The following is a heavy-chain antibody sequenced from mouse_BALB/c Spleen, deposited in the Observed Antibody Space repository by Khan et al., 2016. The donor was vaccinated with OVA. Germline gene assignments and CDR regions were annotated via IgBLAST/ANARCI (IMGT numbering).Heavy chain of an antibody. CDR3: DHPSYDPRYFEV. CDR2: IAPANGKT. V-gene: IGHV14-3*02. CDR1: GFNIKDSY. Sequence: IQLVQSGAELVKPGASVKLSCSASGFNIKDSYIHWVKQRPEQGLEWIGRIAPANGKTEYAPKFQGKATITADTSSNTSYLQLSSLTSEDSAVYYCDHPSYDPRYFEVWGAGTTVTVSS. D-gene: IGHD2-3*01. J-gene: IGHJ1*01.